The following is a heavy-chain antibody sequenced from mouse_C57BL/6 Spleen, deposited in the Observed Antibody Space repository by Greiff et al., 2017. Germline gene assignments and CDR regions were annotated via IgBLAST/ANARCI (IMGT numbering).Heavy chain of an antibody. CDR2: ISSGSSTI. CDR1: GFTFSDYG. D-gene: IGHD2-2*01. Sequence: EVKLEESGGGLVKPGGSLKLSCAASGFTFSDYGMHWVRQAPEKGLEWVAYISSGSSTIYYADTVKGRFTISRDNAKNTLFLQMTSLRSEDTAMYYCARPMVTTRSFAYWGQGTLVTVSA. V-gene: IGHV5-17*01. J-gene: IGHJ3*01. CDR3: ARPMVTTRSFAY.